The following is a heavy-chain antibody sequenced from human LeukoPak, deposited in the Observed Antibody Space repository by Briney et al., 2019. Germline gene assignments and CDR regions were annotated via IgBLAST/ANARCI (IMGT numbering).Heavy chain of an antibody. J-gene: IGHJ4*02. CDR3: ARAAHDSSGYGGEDY. V-gene: IGHV4-39*07. Sequence: PSETLSLTCTVSGGSISSSSCYWGWIRQPPGKGLEWIGSIYYSGSTYYNPSLKSRVTISVDTSKNQFSLKLSSVTAADTAVYYCARAAHDSSGYGGEDYWGQGTLVTVSS. CDR1: GGSISSSSCY. CDR2: IYYSGST. D-gene: IGHD3-22*01.